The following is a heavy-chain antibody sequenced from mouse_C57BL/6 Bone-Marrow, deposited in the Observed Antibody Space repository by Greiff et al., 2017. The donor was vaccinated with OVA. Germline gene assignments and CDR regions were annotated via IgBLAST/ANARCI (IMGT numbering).Heavy chain of an antibody. CDR2: IYPGDGDT. CDR1: GYAFSSYW. D-gene: IGHD2-3*01. V-gene: IGHV1-80*01. Sequence: VKLVESGAELVKPGASVKISCKASGYAFSSYWMNWVKQRPGKGLEWIGQIYPGDGDTNYNGKFKGKATLTADKSSSTAYMQLSSLTSEDSEVYFCARRDDGQREFAYWGQGTLVTVSA. J-gene: IGHJ3*01. CDR3: ARRDDGQREFAY.